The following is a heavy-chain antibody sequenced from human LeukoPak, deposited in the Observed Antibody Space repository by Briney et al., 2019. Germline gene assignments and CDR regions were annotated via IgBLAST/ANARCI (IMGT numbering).Heavy chain of an antibody. Sequence: ASVKVSCKASGYTFTSYDINWVRQATGQGLEWMGWMNPNSGNTGYAQKFQGRVTMTRNTSISTAYMELSSLRSEDTAMYYCARHSGINYYDSSGLDPWGQGTLVTVSS. V-gene: IGHV1-8*01. CDR1: GYTFTSYD. CDR3: ARHSGINYYDSSGLDP. J-gene: IGHJ5*02. CDR2: MNPNSGNT. D-gene: IGHD3-22*01.